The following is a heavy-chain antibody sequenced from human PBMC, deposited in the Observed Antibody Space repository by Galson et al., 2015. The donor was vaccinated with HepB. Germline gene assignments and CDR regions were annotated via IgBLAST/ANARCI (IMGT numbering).Heavy chain of an antibody. Sequence: SVKVSCKASGGTFTSYAMNWVRQAPGQGLEWMGWINTNTGNPTYAQGFTGRFVFSLDTSVSTAYLQISSLKAEDTAVYYCAREEGTSYYYDSSGYPVPFDYWGQGTLVTVSS. V-gene: IGHV7-4-1*02. CDR2: INTNTGNP. CDR1: GGTFTSYA. D-gene: IGHD3-22*01. J-gene: IGHJ4*02. CDR3: AREEGTSYYYDSSGYPVPFDY.